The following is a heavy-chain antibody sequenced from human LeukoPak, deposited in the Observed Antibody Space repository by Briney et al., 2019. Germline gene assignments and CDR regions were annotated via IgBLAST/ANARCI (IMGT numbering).Heavy chain of an antibody. Sequence: GGSLRLSCAASGFTFSWYGMHWVRQAPGKGLEWLTSIWPDGSNQYYADSVKGRFTISRDNSKNTLYLQMNSLRAEDTAVYYCARDQWELLSLDYWGQGTLVTVSS. CDR2: IWPDGSNQ. D-gene: IGHD1-26*01. CDR1: GFTFSWYG. CDR3: ARDQWELLSLDY. V-gene: IGHV3-33*01. J-gene: IGHJ4*02.